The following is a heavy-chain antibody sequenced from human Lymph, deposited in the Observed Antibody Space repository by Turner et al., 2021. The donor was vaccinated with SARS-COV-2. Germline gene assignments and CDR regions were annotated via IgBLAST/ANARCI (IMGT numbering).Heavy chain of an antibody. V-gene: IGHV3-53*01. CDR1: GFTVSSTY. CDR3: ARVLPYGDYFDY. D-gene: IGHD4-17*01. CDR2: IYSGGST. Sequence: EVKLVESGGGLIRPGGSLRLPCAASGFTVSSTYMTWVRQAPGKGLEWVSLIYSGGSTYYADSVKGRFTISRDNSKNTLYLQMNSLRADDTAVYYCARVLPYGDYFDYWGQGTLVTVSS. J-gene: IGHJ4*02.